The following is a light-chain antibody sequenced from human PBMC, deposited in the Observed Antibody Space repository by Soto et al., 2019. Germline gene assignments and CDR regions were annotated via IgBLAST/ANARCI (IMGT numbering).Light chain of an antibody. Sequence: QSVLTQPPSASGTPGQRVTISCSGSGSNVGSNTVTWYQHLPGAAPKLLIYSNSQRPSGVPDRFFGSKSGTSASLAISGLQSEDEADYYCQSYDSSLSVYVFGTGTKVTVL. CDR1: GSNVGSNT. J-gene: IGLJ1*01. V-gene: IGLV1-44*01. CDR3: QSYDSSLSVYV. CDR2: SNS.